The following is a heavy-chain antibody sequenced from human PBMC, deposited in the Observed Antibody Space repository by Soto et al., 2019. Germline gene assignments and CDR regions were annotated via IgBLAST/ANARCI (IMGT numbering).Heavy chain of an antibody. Sequence: GASVKVSCKASGYTFTSYYMHWVRQAPGQGLEWMGIINPSGGSTSYAQKFQGRVTMTRDTSTSTVYMELSSLRSEDTAVYYCARGAEGIVVVVAATGPHRRAYGMDVWGQGTTVTVSS. CDR2: INPSGGST. J-gene: IGHJ6*02. D-gene: IGHD2-15*01. CDR3: ARGAEGIVVVVAATGPHRRAYGMDV. V-gene: IGHV1-46*01. CDR1: GYTFTSYY.